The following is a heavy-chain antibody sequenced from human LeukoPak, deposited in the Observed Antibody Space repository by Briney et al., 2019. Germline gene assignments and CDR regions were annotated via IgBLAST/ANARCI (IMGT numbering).Heavy chain of an antibody. Sequence: GASVKVSCKVSGYTLTELSMHWVRQAPGKGLEWRGGFDPEDGETIYAQKVQGRVTMTEDTSTDTAYMELSSLRSEDTAVYYCATGGYSSSWYKVSYFDYWGQGTLVTVSS. CDR3: ATGGYSSSWYKVSYFDY. J-gene: IGHJ4*02. CDR1: GYTLTELS. D-gene: IGHD6-13*01. CDR2: FDPEDGET. V-gene: IGHV1-24*01.